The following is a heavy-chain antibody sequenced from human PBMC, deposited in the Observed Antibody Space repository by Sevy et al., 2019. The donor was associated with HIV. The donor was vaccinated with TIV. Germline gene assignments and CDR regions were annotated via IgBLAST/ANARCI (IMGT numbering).Heavy chain of an antibody. V-gene: IGHV3-48*03. Sequence: GGSLRLSCAASGFTFSSYEMNWVRQAPGKGLEWVSYISSSGSTIYYAGSVKGRFTISRDNAKNSLYLQMNSLRAEDTAVYYCARGIAVAGTEVDYWGQGTLVTVSS. CDR3: ARGIAVAGTEVDY. CDR2: ISSSGSTI. CDR1: GFTFSSYE. J-gene: IGHJ4*02. D-gene: IGHD6-19*01.